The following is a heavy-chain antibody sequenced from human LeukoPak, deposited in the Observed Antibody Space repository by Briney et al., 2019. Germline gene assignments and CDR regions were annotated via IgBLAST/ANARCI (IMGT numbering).Heavy chain of an antibody. J-gene: IGHJ4*02. V-gene: IGHV4-59*01. Sequence: SETLSLTCSVSGGSISSYHWSWIRQPPGKGLEWIGYIYYSGSTHYNPSLGSRVTISVDTSKNQFSLKLNSVTAADAAVYYCARGGSSSWYYLFYWGQGTLVTVSS. D-gene: IGHD6-13*01. CDR1: GGSISSYH. CDR3: ARGGSSSWYYLFY. CDR2: IYYSGST.